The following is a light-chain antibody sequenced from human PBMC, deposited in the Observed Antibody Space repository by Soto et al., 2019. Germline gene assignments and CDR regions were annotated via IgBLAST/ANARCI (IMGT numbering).Light chain of an antibody. V-gene: IGLV7-43*01. Sequence: QAVVTQEPSLTVSPGGTVTLTCASSTGAVTSSHYANWFQQKPGQPPRAVIYSTTKEHYWTPARVSGSLLGGKAALTMADVQPEDEADYYCLLYDGGTWVFGGGTKVTVL. CDR2: STT. J-gene: IGLJ3*02. CDR3: LLYDGGTWV. CDR1: TGAVTSSHY.